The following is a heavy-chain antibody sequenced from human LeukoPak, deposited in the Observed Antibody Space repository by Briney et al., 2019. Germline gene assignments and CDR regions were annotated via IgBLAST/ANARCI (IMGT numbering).Heavy chain of an antibody. V-gene: IGHV4-59*08. Sequence: PSETLSLTCNVSDDSISPFYWSWIRQSPGKGLEWIWYFFHSGSTSYNPALKSRVTMSADTSKNQVSLKMSSVTAADTAVYYCARHLMGSTDWFDPWGQGILVTVSA. CDR1: DDSISPFY. CDR3: ARHLMGSTDWFDP. J-gene: IGHJ5*02. D-gene: IGHD3-10*01. CDR2: FFHSGST.